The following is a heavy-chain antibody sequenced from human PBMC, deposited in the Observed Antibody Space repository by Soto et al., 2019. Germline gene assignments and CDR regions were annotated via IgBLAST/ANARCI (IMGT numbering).Heavy chain of an antibody. J-gene: IGHJ6*03. CDR2: SSGNSGSL. CDR3: AKDSRFYYYYMDV. Sequence: GGSLRLSCAASGFTFDDYAMHWVRLAPGKGLEWVSGSSGNSGSLGYADSVKGRLAISRDNAKNSLYLQMNSLTPEDTALYYCAKDSRFYYYYMDVWGKGTTVTVSS. CDR1: GFTFDDYA. V-gene: IGHV3-9*01. D-gene: IGHD3-3*01.